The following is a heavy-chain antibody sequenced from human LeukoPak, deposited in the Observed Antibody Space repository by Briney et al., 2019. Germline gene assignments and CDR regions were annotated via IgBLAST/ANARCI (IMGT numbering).Heavy chain of an antibody. CDR2: INPNSGGT. CDR1: GYTFTGYY. Sequence: GASVKVSCKASGYTFTGYYMHWVRQAPGQGLEWMGWINPNSGGTNYAQKFQGRVTMTRDTSISTAYMELSRLRSGDTAVYYCARDASLRSSGWFDPWGQGTLVTVSS. CDR3: ARDASLRSSGWFDP. J-gene: IGHJ5*02. D-gene: IGHD5/OR15-5a*01. V-gene: IGHV1-2*02.